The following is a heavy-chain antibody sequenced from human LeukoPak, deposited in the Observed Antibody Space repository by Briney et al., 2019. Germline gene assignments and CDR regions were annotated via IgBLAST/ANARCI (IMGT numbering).Heavy chain of an antibody. V-gene: IGHV4-34*01. CDR2: INHSGST. CDR1: GGSFSNYY. Sequence: SETLSLTCAVYGGSFSNYYWSWIRQPPGKGLEWIGEINHSGSTNYNPSLKSRVTISVDTSKNQFSLKLSSVTAADTAVYYCARNHYDIFDNWGQGTLVTVSS. CDR3: ARNHYDIFDN. D-gene: IGHD3-9*01. J-gene: IGHJ4*02.